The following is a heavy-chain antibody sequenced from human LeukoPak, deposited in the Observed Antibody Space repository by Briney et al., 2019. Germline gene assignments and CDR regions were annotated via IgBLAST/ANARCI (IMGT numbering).Heavy chain of an antibody. D-gene: IGHD3-3*01. CDR1: GGTFSSYA. Sequence: ASVKVSCKASGGTFSSYAISWVRQAPGQGLEWMGGFIPIFGTANYAQKFQGRVTITADESTSTAYMELSSLRSEDTAVYYCARDTPYYDFWSGYPRDAFDIWGQGTMVTVSS. CDR2: FIPIFGTA. CDR3: ARDTPYYDFWSGYPRDAFDI. V-gene: IGHV1-69*13. J-gene: IGHJ3*02.